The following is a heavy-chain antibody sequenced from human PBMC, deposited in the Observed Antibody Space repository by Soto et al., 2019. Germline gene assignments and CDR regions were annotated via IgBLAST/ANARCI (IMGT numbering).Heavy chain of an antibody. CDR3: VREGYHYFDY. CDR1: GFTMRSYT. D-gene: IGHD5-12*01. J-gene: IGHJ4*02. Sequence: VQLVESGGGLVQPGESLRLSCAASGFTMRSYTMDWVRQAPGKGLEWVAYISSTSRSIYYADSVKGRFTISRDNAGNSLYLQMNSLRLEDTAVYYCVREGYHYFDYWGQGTLATVSS. CDR2: ISSTSRSI. V-gene: IGHV3-48*01.